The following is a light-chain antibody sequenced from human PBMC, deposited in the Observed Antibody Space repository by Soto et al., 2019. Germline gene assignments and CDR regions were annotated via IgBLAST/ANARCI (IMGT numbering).Light chain of an antibody. CDR1: SSNIGSHT. J-gene: IGLJ2*01. CDR3: AAWDDSLNGVV. CDR2: SNT. Sequence: QSALTQPPSASGTPGQTIAISCSGGSSNIGSHTVNWYQQLPGTAPRLLIYSNTQRPSGVPDRFPGSKSGTSASLAISGLQSEYEGDYYCAAWDDSLNGVVFGGGTKVTVL. V-gene: IGLV1-44*01.